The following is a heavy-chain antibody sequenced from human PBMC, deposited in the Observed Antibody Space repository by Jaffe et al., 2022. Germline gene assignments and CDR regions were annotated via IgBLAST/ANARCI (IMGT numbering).Heavy chain of an antibody. D-gene: IGHD4-17*01. CDR1: GGSISSYY. J-gene: IGHJ3*02. V-gene: IGHV4-59*01. Sequence: QVQLQESGPGLVKPSETLSLTCTVSGGSISSYYWSWIRQPPGKGLEWIGYIYYSGSTNYNPSLKSRVTISVDTSKNQFSLKLSSVTAADTAVYYCARDNDYHAFDIWGQGTMVTVSS. CDR2: IYYSGST. CDR3: ARDNDYHAFDI.